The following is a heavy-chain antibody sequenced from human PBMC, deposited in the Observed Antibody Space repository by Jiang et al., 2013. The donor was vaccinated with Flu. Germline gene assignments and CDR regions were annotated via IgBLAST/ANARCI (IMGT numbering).Heavy chain of an antibody. CDR2: LYPGDSDT. V-gene: IGHV5-51*01. D-gene: IGHD3-16*01. CDR3: ARRGAYWYFDL. Sequence: QLVESGAEVIQPGESLKISCKGSGYSFTTSWIGWVRQMPGKGLEWLGILYPGDSDTRYSPSFQGQVTISVDKSISTAYLQWSSLKASGTAMYYCARRGAYWYFDLWGRGTLVTVSS. CDR1: GYSFTTSW. J-gene: IGHJ2*01.